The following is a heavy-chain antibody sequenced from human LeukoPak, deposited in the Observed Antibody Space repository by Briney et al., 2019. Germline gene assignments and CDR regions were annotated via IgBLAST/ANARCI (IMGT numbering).Heavy chain of an antibody. CDR2: IKQDGSEK. Sequence: PGGSLRLSCAASGFTFSSYWMNWVRQAPGKGLEWVANIKQDGSEKYYVDSVKGRFTISRDNAKNSLYLHMNSLRVEDTAVYYCAKPITVFGGHGGFDIWGQGTMVTVSS. CDR1: GFTFSSYW. J-gene: IGHJ3*02. D-gene: IGHD3-3*01. CDR3: AKPITVFGGHGGFDI. V-gene: IGHV3-7*01.